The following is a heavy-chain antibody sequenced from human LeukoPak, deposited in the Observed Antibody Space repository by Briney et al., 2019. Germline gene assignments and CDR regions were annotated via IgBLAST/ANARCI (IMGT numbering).Heavy chain of an antibody. Sequence: GGSLRLSCAASGFTFSGSAVHWVRQAPGKGLQWVGRIRSRANNYATTYAASVKGRFTISRDDSKNTAYLQMNSLKTEDTAMYYCTRHFLVGATTPFDFWGQGTLVTVSS. V-gene: IGHV3-73*01. J-gene: IGHJ4*02. CDR2: IRSRANNYAT. D-gene: IGHD1-26*01. CDR3: TRHFLVGATTPFDF. CDR1: GFTFSGSA.